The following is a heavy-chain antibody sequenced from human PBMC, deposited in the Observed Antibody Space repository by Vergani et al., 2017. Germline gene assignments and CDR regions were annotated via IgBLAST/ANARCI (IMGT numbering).Heavy chain of an antibody. CDR1: GFTFSSHA. J-gene: IGHJ5*02. CDR2: ISWNSNSI. D-gene: IGHD6-6*01. Sequence: EVQLLQSEGAVVQPGGSLRLSCVASGFTFSSHAMSWVRQGHGQGLEWVSSISWNSNSIGYAESVKGRFTISRDNAKNSLYLQMNSLRAEDTALYYCAKDLGTSSGGGWFDPWGQGTLVTVSS. V-gene: IGHV3-9*01. CDR3: AKDLGTSSGGGWFDP.